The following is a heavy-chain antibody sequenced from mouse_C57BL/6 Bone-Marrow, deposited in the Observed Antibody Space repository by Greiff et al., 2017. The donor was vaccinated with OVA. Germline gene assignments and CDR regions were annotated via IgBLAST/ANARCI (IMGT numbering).Heavy chain of an antibody. Sequence: QVQLQQPGAELVRPGSSVKLSCKASGYTFTSYWMHWVKQRPIQGLEWIGNIDPSDSETHYNQKFKDKATLTVDKSSSTAYMQLSSLTSEAAAVYDCARKLYLHFDYWGQGTTLTVSS. V-gene: IGHV1-52*01. J-gene: IGHJ2*01. CDR2: IDPSDSET. D-gene: IGHD2-12*01. CDR1: GYTFTSYW. CDR3: ARKLYLHFDY.